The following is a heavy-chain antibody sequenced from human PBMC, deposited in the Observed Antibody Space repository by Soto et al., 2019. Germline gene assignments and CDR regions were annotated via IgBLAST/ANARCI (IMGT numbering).Heavy chain of an antibody. J-gene: IGHJ6*02. V-gene: IGHV3-23*01. CDR2: FSGSGGST. CDR1: GFTFSNYA. Sequence: EVQLLESGGGLVQPGGSLRLSCAAAGFTFSNYALTWVRQSPGKGLEWVSTFSGSGGSTYYADSVRGRFTISRDNSKNTLFLQMNSLRVEDTAIYYCARDWTGDTCPCLDVWGQGSTLSVSS. D-gene: IGHD3-3*01. CDR3: ARDWTGDTCPCLDV.